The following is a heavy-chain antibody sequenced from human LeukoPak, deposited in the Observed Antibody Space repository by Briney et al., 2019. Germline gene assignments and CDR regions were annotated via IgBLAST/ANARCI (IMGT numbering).Heavy chain of an antibody. J-gene: IGHJ5*02. CDR1: GYTFTSYY. CDR2: INPSGGST. Sequence: GASVKVSCKASGYTFTSYYMHWVRQAPGQGLEWMGIINPSGGSTSYAQKFQGRVTITRNTSISTAYMELSSLRSEDTAVYYCARPYTIRGNWFDPWGQGTLVTVSS. D-gene: IGHD3-10*01. CDR3: ARPYTIRGNWFDP. V-gene: IGHV1-46*01.